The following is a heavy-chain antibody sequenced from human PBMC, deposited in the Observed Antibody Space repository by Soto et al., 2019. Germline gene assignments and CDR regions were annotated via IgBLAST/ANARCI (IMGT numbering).Heavy chain of an antibody. CDR1: GDSISNYY. J-gene: IGHJ3*02. CDR3: VRTNYGSGQNPI. V-gene: IGHV4-59*01. CDR2: IYYTGST. D-gene: IGHD3-10*01. Sequence: QVQLRESGPGLVKPSETLSLTCAVSGDSISNYYWSWLRQPPGKGLEWIAYIYYTGSTYYNPSLKSRLTMSLDTSSNQFALTLSSVTAGYTAVYYCVRTNYGSGQNPIWGQGTMVTVSS.